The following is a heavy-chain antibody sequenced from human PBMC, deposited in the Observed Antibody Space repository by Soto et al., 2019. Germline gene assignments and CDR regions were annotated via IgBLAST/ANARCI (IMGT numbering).Heavy chain of an antibody. CDR3: ARQATTVTTERTFDY. J-gene: IGHJ4*02. V-gene: IGHV4-59*08. CDR1: GGSISSYY. D-gene: IGHD4-17*01. Sequence: SETLSLTGTVSGGSISSYYWSWIRQPPGKGLEWIGYIYYSGSTNYNPSLKSRVTISVDTSKNQFSLKLSSVTAADTAVYYCARQATTVTTERTFDYWGQGTLVTVSS. CDR2: IYYSGST.